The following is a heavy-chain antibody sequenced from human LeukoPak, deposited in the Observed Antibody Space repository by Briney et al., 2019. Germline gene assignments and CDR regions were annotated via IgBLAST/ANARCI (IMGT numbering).Heavy chain of an antibody. D-gene: IGHD3-22*01. CDR3: ARILNFTYYYDSSGYDCFDY. CDR1: GYTFTSYG. CDR2: ISAYNGNT. J-gene: IGHJ4*02. V-gene: IGHV1-18*01. Sequence: ASVKVSCKASGYTFTSYGISWVRQAPGQGLEWMGWISAYNGNTNYAQKLQGRVTMTTDTSTSTAYMELRSLRSDDTAVYYCARILNFTYYYDSSGYDCFDYWGQGTLVTVSS.